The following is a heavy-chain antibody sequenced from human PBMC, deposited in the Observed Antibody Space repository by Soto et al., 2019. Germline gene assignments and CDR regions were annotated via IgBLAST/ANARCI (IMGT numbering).Heavy chain of an antibody. Sequence: SETLSLTCTVSGGSISSGNYYWSWIRQPPGKGLEWIGFISYSGSTYYSTSLKSRVTISVDTSKSQFSLKLSFVTAADTAVYYCATMGTPATGLYFFDYWGQGSLVTVSS. CDR1: GGSISSGNYY. D-gene: IGHD2-15*01. V-gene: IGHV4-30-4*01. J-gene: IGHJ4*02. CDR2: ISYSGST. CDR3: ATMGTPATGLYFFDY.